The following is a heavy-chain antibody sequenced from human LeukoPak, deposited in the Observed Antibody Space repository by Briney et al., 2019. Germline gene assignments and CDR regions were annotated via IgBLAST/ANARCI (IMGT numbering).Heavy chain of an antibody. D-gene: IGHD5-18*01. CDR2: ISAYNGNT. J-gene: IGHJ6*02. CDR3: ARDRRYSYGVLYYYGTDV. CDR1: GYTFTSYG. V-gene: IGHV1-18*01. Sequence: ASVKVSCKASGYTFTSYGISWVRQAPGQGLEGMGWISAYNGNTNYAQKLQGRVTMTTDTSTSTPYMELRSLRSDDTAVYYCARDRRYSYGVLYYYGTDVWGQGTTVTVSS.